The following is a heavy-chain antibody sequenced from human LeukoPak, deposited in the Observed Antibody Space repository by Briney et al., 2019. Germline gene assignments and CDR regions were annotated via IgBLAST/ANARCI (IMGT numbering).Heavy chain of an antibody. Sequence: GSLRLSCAASGFTFSSYGMHWVRQAPGKGLEWVAVIWYDGSNKYYADSVKGRFTISRDNSKNTLYLQMNSLRAEDTAVYYCARDTAPYYFDYWGQGTLVTVSS. J-gene: IGHJ4*02. CDR1: GFTFSSYG. D-gene: IGHD5-18*01. CDR3: ARDTAPYYFDY. CDR2: IWYDGSNK. V-gene: IGHV3-33*01.